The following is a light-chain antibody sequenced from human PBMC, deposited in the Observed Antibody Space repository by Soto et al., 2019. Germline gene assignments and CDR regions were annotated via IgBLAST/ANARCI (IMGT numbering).Light chain of an antibody. J-gene: IGLJ3*02. CDR3: CSYAGSSNWV. Sequence: QSALTRPPSASGSPGQSVTISCTGTSSDVGGYNYVSWYQQHPGKAPKLMIYEVSKRPSGVPDRFSGSKSGNTASLIVSGIQVEDEADYYCCSYAGSSNWVFGEGTKLTVL. CDR2: EVS. V-gene: IGLV2-8*01. CDR1: SSDVGGYNY.